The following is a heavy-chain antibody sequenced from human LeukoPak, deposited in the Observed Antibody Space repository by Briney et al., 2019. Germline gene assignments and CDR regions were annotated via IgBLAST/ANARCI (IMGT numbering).Heavy chain of an antibody. CDR3: AKDRGRYCSGGSCYGGAFDI. CDR2: VSGSGGST. J-gene: IGHJ3*02. D-gene: IGHD2-15*01. V-gene: IGHV3-23*01. CDR1: GFTFSSYA. Sequence: GGSLRLSCAASGFTFSSYAMSWVRQAPGKGLEWVSSVSGSGGSTYYADSVKGRFTISRDNSKNTLYLQMNSLRAEDTAVYYCAKDRGRYCSGGSCYGGAFDIWGQGTMVTVSS.